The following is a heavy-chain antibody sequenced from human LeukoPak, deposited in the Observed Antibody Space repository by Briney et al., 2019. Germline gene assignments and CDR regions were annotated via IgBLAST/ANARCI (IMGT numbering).Heavy chain of an antibody. D-gene: IGHD3-9*01. CDR2: ISSSGSTI. CDR3: ASAIILWDPYYYYYGMDV. J-gene: IGHJ6*02. CDR1: GFTFSSYE. Sequence: GGSLRLSCAASGFTFSSYEMNWVRQAPGKGPEWVSYISSSGSTIYYADSVKGRFTISRDNAKNSLYLQMNSLRAEDTAVYYCASAIILWDPYYYYYGMDVWGQGTTVTVSS. V-gene: IGHV3-48*03.